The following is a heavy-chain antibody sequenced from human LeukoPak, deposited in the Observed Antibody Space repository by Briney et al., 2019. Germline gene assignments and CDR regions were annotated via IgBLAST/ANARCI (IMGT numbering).Heavy chain of an antibody. CDR2: ISGDGSTT. CDR1: GFTFSNYL. Sequence: GGSLRLSCAASGFTFSNYLMHWVRQAPGKGLVWVSRISGDGSTTTYADSVKGRFTSSRDNAKNTLYLQMNSLGVEDTAVYYWARDARYFDWLLSRYFDYWGQGTLVTVSS. V-gene: IGHV3-74*01. J-gene: IGHJ4*02. CDR3: ARDARYFDWLLSRYFDY. D-gene: IGHD3-9*01.